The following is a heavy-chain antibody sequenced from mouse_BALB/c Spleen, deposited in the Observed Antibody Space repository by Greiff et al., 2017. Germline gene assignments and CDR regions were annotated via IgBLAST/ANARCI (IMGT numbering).Heavy chain of an antibody. CDR3: TRRYYGSGAWFAY. J-gene: IGHJ3*01. CDR1: GYTFTDYE. V-gene: IGHV1-15*01. Sequence: QVQLQQSGAELVRPGASVTLSCKASGYTFTDYEMHWVKQTPVHGLEWIGAIDPETGGTAYNQKFKGKATLTADKSSSTAYMELRSLTSEDSAVYYCTRRYYGSGAWFAYWGQGTLVTVSA. D-gene: IGHD1-1*01. CDR2: IDPETGGT.